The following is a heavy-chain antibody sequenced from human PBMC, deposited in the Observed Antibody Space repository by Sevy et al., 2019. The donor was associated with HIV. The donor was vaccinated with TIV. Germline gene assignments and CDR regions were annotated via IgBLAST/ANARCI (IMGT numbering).Heavy chain of an antibody. CDR1: GFTFSSYA. CDR2: ISYDGSNK. J-gene: IGHJ2*01. V-gene: IGHV3-30-3*01. Sequence: GGSLRLSCAASGFTFSSYAMHWVRQAPGKGLEWVAVISYDGSNKYYADSVKGRFTISRDNSKNTLYLQMNGLGAEDTAVYYCARDSLRYSSGWRTSDWYFDLWGRGTLVTVSS. CDR3: ARDSLRYSSGWRTSDWYFDL. D-gene: IGHD6-19*01.